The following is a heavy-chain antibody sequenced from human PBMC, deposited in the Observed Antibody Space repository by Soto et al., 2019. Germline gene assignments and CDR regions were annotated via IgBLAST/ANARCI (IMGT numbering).Heavy chain of an antibody. CDR3: AKQYCPNGICYSNNYALDV. V-gene: IGHV3-23*01. CDR1: GFNFQYYA. J-gene: IGHJ6*02. Sequence: EVQLLESGGDFVQPGGSLRLSCAASGFNFQYYAMTWVRQAPGQGLEWVSIVSPRGDTTHYVDSVRGRFAISRDNPTNTVFLQMSNLRAEDSAIYYCAKQYCPNGICYSNNYALDVWGQGTTVTVSS. CDR2: VSPRGDTT. D-gene: IGHD2-8*01.